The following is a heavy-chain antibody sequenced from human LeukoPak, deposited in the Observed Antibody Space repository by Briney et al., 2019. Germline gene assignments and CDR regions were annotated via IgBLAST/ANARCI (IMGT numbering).Heavy chain of an antibody. Sequence: GGSLRLSCAASGFTFSTYAMTWVRQAPGKGLEWVSAIRGDGATKFYADSVKGRFTGSRDNSKNTVYLQMNSLRAEDTAVYYCAKDQSRDYFRGADYWGQGTLVTVSS. V-gene: IGHV3-23*01. CDR3: AKDQSRDYFRGADY. D-gene: IGHD2/OR15-2a*01. J-gene: IGHJ4*02. CDR2: IRGDGATK. CDR1: GFTFSTYA.